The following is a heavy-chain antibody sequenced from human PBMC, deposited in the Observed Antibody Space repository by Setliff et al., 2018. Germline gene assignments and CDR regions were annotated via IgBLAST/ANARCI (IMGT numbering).Heavy chain of an antibody. CDR3: AKDVGFVVVKNIFDY. CDR2: IYRGDRDT. CDR1: GFTLSPFA. D-gene: IGHD2-21*01. J-gene: IGHJ4*02. V-gene: IGHV3-23*03. Sequence: GGSLRLSCAASGFTLSPFAMSWVRQAPGKGLEWVSTIYRGDRDTFYTDSVKGRFTIFRDSSKNTLYLQMTSLRAEDTAVYYCAKDVGFVVVKNIFDYWGQGTLVTVSS.